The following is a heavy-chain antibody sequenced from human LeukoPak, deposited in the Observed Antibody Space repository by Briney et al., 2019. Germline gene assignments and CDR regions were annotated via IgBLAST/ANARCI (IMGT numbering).Heavy chain of an antibody. CDR1: AFTFTSLA. Sequence: GGSLRLSCTASAFTFTSLAMSWVRQTPGKGLEWVSSITGSGGGTYYADSVKGRFTISRDNAKNTLYLQMNGLSAEDTAVYYCARDQYSSSWLDYWGQGTLVTVSS. D-gene: IGHD6-13*01. CDR2: ITGSGGGT. V-gene: IGHV3-23*01. CDR3: ARDQYSSSWLDY. J-gene: IGHJ4*02.